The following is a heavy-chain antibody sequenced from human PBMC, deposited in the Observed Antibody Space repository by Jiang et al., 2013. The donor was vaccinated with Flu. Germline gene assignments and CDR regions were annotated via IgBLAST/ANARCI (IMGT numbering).Heavy chain of an antibody. D-gene: IGHD3-16*01. CDR3: VRHGGVFFDW. CDR1: GGSFSGYY. J-gene: IGHJ4*02. Sequence: LLKPSETLSLTCAVYGGSFSGYYWSWIRQSPEKGLEWIGEINHNVGTKYDPSFKSRLTISGDTSTNQFSLKLSSVTAADTAVYYCVRHGGVFFDWWGPGTLVTVSS. V-gene: IGHV4-34*01. CDR2: INHNVGT.